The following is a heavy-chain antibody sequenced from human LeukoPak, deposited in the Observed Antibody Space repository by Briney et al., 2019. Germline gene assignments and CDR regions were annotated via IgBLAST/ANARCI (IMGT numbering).Heavy chain of an antibody. Sequence: SETLSLTCGVSGGSINTNTFFWGWIRQPPGKGLEWIGSVYYSGSIHYNPSLKSRVTISADTSKNQISLKVRSVTAADTAMYYCARLRGYSYAGDYWGQGSLVTVSS. CDR1: GGSINTNTFF. CDR2: VYYSGSI. CDR3: ARLRGYSYAGDY. V-gene: IGHV4-39*07. D-gene: IGHD5-18*01. J-gene: IGHJ4*02.